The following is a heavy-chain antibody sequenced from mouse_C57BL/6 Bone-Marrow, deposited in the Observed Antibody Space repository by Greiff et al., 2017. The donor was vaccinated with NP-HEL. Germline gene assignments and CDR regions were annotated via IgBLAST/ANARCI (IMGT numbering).Heavy chain of an antibody. CDR2: IHPNSGST. CDR1: GYTFTSYW. V-gene: IGHV1-64*01. Sequence: QVQLKQPGAELVKPGASVKLSCKASGYTFTSYWMHWVKQRPGQGLEWIGMIHPNSGSTNYNEKFKSKATLTVDKSSSTAYMQLSSLTSEDSAVYYCARHYGHWYFDVWGTGTTVTVSS. CDR3: ARHYGHWYFDV. J-gene: IGHJ1*03. D-gene: IGHD1-1*01.